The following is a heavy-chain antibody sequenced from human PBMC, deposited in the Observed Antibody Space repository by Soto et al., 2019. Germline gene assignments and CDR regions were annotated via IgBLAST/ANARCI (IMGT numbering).Heavy chain of an antibody. CDR3: AKGSYYDARSAYDTPGFYYNYFGLDV. J-gene: IGHJ6*02. D-gene: IGHD3-10*01. Sequence: QFQLVQSGAEVKKPGSSVKVSCKASGGTFNNYAISWVRQAPGQGLEWVGGIIPNVDAANYAQNFQGRVTIAADESAGTAYMELSRLRSEDTAVYYCAKGSYYDARSAYDTPGFYYNYFGLDVWGQGTTVTVSS. CDR1: GGTFNNYA. CDR2: IIPNVDAA. V-gene: IGHV1-69*12.